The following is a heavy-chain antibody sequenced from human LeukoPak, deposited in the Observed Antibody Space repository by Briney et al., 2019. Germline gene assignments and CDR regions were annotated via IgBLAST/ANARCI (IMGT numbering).Heavy chain of an antibody. CDR1: GYTFTGYY. J-gene: IGHJ3*02. D-gene: IGHD5-12*01. CDR3: ARAGQIVATSPDALDI. V-gene: IGHV1-2*06. Sequence: ASVKVSCKASGYTFTGYYMHWVRQAPGQGLEWMGRINPNSGGTNYAQKFQGRVTMTRDTSISTAYMELSRLRSDDTAVYYCARAGQIVATSPDALDIWGQGTMVTVSS. CDR2: INPNSGGT.